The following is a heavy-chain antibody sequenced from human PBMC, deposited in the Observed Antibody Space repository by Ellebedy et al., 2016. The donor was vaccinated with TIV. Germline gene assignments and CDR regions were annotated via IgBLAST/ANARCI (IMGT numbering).Heavy chain of an antibody. CDR1: GFTFSSYG. D-gene: IGHD2-8*02. V-gene: IGHV3-33*01. Sequence: GESLKISCAASGFTFSSYGMHWVRQAPGKGLEWVAVIWYDGSKKYHADSVKGRFTISRDKSTLYLQMNSLRAEDTAVYYCARDLGNKNTGYYFDYWGQGTLVTVSS. CDR2: IWYDGSKK. CDR3: ARDLGNKNTGYYFDY. J-gene: IGHJ4*02.